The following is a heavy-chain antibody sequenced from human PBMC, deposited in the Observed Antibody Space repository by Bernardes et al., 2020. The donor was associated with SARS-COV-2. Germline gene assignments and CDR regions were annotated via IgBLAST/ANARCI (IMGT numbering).Heavy chain of an antibody. CDR2: LSYDGSHK. CDR3: AKDFHYYSSLYYFAMDV. CDR1: GFTFRSFG. J-gene: IGHJ6*02. D-gene: IGHD3-10*01. V-gene: IGHV3-30*18. Sequence: GGSLRLSCAASGFTFRSFGMHWVRKSPGKGLEWLAVLSYDGSHKYYADSVKGRFSISRDNSNNTLYLKVNSLRLDDTAVYYCAKDFHYYSSLYYFAMDVWGQGTTATVSS.